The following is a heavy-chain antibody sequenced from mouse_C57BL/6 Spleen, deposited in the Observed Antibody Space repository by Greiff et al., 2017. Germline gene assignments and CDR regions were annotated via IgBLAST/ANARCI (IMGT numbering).Heavy chain of an antibody. Sequence: VKLMESGPGLVAPSQSLSITCTVSGFSLTSYGVDWVRQSPGKGLEWLGVIWGVGSTNYTSALKSRLSISKDNSKSRVFLKMNSLQTVDTAMYYCAREEGGSYYGSSFYAMDYWGQGTSVTVSS. CDR2: IWGVGST. J-gene: IGHJ4*01. D-gene: IGHD1-1*01. CDR3: AREEGGSYYGSSFYAMDY. CDR1: GFSLTSYG. V-gene: IGHV2-6*01.